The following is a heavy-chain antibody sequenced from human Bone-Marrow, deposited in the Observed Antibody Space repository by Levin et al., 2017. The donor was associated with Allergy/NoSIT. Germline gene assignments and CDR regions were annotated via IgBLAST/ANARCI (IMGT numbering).Heavy chain of an antibody. CDR1: GYTFTGYY. CDR3: ARCGYCSGGSCYLCYYYGMDV. V-gene: IGHV1-2*02. J-gene: IGHJ6*02. Sequence: GESLKISCKASGYTFTGYYMHWVRQAPGQGLEWMGWINPNSGGTNYAQKFQGRVTMTRDTSISTAYMELSRLRSDDTAVYYCARCGYCSGGSCYLCYYYGMDVWGQGTTVTVSS. D-gene: IGHD2-15*01. CDR2: INPNSGGT.